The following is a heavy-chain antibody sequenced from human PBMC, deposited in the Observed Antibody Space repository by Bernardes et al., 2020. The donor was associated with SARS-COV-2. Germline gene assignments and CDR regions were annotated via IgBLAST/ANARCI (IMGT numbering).Heavy chain of an antibody. J-gene: IGHJ6*02. Sequence: GSLRLSCAASGFTFRNYGMHWVRQAPGKGLEWVAVISYDGIDKYYADSVKGRFTISRDNSKNTLYLQMNSLRAEDTAVYFCAKGFYHSDVWGQGTTVTVSS. V-gene: IGHV3-30*18. CDR3: AKGFYHSDV. CDR1: GFTFRNYG. CDR2: ISYDGIDK. D-gene: IGHD3-16*02.